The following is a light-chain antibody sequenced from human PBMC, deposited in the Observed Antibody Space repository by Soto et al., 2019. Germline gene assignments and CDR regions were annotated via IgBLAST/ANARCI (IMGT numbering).Light chain of an antibody. V-gene: IGKV1-39*01. CDR3: QQSYSTPWT. J-gene: IGKJ1*01. CDR2: AAS. CDR1: QSISSY. Sequence: DIQMTQSPSSLSASVGGRVTITCRASQSISSYLNWYQQKPGKAPKLLIYAASSLQSGVPSRFSGSGSGTDFTLTISSLQPEDFATYYCQQSYSTPWTFGQGTKVDI.